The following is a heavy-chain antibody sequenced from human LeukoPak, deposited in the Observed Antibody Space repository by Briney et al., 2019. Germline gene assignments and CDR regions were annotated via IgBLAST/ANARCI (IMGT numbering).Heavy chain of an antibody. D-gene: IGHD6-19*01. CDR3: EREWLDDAFDF. CDR2: INPSGGST. J-gene: IGHJ3*01. CDR1: GYTFISYN. V-gene: IGHV1-46*04. Sequence: ASVKVSCTASGYTFISYNMHWVRQAPGQGLEWMGIINPSGGSTIYAQKLQGRVTMTRDTSTSTFYMELSSLSSEDTTVYYCEREWLDDAFDFWGHGTMVTVSS.